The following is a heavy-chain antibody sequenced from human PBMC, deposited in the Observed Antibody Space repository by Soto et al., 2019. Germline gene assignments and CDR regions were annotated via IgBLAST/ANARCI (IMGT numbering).Heavy chain of an antibody. D-gene: IGHD3-22*01. V-gene: IGHV1-69*06. CDR1: GGTFSSYA. CDR3: ARNYYDSSGYWLYGMDV. J-gene: IGHJ6*02. Sequence: GASVKVSCKASGGTFSSYAISWVRQAPGQGLEWMGGIVPIFGTANYAQKFQGRVTITADKSTSTAYMELSSLRSEDTAVYYCARNYYDSSGYWLYGMDVWGQGTTVTVSS. CDR2: IVPIFGTA.